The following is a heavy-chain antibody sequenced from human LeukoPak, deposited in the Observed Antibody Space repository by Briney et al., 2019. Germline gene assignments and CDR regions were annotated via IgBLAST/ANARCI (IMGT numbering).Heavy chain of an antibody. CDR1: GFTFNDYV. CDR2: INTNTGDP. Sequence: ASVKVSCKTSGFTFNDYVMNWVRQAPGQGLEWMGWINTNTGDPTYAQGFSGRFFFSLDSSLTTTYLQISPLEPGDTAVYYCVRARRGTVAGLDYWGQGTLVTVSS. CDR3: VRARRGTVAGLDY. D-gene: IGHD6-19*01. J-gene: IGHJ4*02. V-gene: IGHV7-4-1*01.